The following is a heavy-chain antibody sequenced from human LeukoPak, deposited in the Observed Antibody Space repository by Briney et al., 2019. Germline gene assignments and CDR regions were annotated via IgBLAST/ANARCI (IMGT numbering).Heavy chain of an antibody. V-gene: IGHV3-7*01. CDR2: IKQDGSEK. CDR3: ARENYYYDSSGFDAFDI. J-gene: IGHJ3*02. Sequence: GGSLRLSCAASGFTFSDYYMSWIRQAPGKGLEWVANIKQDGSEKYYVDSVKGRFTISRDNAKNSLYLQMNSLRAEDTAVYYCARENYYYDSSGFDAFDIWGQGTMVTVSS. D-gene: IGHD3-22*01. CDR1: GFTFSDYY.